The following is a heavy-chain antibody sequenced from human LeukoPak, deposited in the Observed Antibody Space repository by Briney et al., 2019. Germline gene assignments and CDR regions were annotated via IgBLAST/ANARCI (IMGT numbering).Heavy chain of an antibody. CDR1: GFTFSSYS. D-gene: IGHD5-18*01. CDR3: ARVISGYTYDGLDY. V-gene: IGHV3-48*01. J-gene: IGHJ4*02. Sequence: GGSLRLSCAASGFTFSSYSMNWVRQAPGKGLEWVSYISSSSTIYYADSVKGRFTISRDNAKNSLYLQMNSLRAEDTAVYYCARVISGYTYDGLDYWGQGTLVTVSS. CDR2: ISSSSTI.